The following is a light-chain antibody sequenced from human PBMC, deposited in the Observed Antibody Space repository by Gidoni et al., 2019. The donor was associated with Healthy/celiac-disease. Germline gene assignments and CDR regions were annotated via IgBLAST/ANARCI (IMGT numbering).Light chain of an antibody. CDR2: GNN. Sequence: QSVLTQAPSVSGAPGQRVTISCTGSSSNIGAGYDIHWYQQLPGTAPRLLIYGNNNRPSGVPDRFSGSKSGTSASLAITGLQAEDEADYHCQSYDNSLNAFVVFGGGTKLTVL. CDR3: QSYDNSLNAFVV. CDR1: SSNIGAGYD. J-gene: IGLJ2*01. V-gene: IGLV1-40*01.